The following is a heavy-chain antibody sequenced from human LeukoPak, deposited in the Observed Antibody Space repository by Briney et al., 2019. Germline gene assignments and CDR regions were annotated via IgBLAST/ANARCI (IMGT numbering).Heavy chain of an antibody. CDR1: GGSIRSSNYY. D-gene: IGHD6-13*01. CDR3: ARTIAAAGTYLFDY. J-gene: IGHJ4*02. CDR2: MYYSGST. Sequence: SETLSLTCTVSGGSIRSSNYYWGWIRQPPGKGLEWIGSMYYSGSTYYNPSLRSRFTVSVDTSKNQFSLNLSSVTAADTAVYYCARTIAAAGTYLFDYWGQGTLVTVSS. V-gene: IGHV4-39*07.